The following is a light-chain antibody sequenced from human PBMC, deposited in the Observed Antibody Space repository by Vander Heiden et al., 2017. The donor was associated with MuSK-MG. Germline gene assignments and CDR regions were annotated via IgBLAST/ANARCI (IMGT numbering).Light chain of an antibody. Sequence: QSVLTQQPSASGTPGQRVTISCSGSSPNLGSNYVYWYQQLPGTAPNLLIYRNNQRPSGVPDRFSGSKSGTSASLAISGRRSEDEADYYCAAWDDSLSGPVFGGGTKL. CDR3: AAWDDSLSGPV. J-gene: IGLJ2*01. V-gene: IGLV1-47*01. CDR1: SPNLGSNY. CDR2: RNN.